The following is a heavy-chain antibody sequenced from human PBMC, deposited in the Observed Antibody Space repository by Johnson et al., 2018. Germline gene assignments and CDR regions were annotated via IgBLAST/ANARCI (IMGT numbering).Heavy chain of an antibody. CDR2: ISGSGGST. CDR3: SKSTGSSGYYGEGAFDL. D-gene: IGHD3-22*01. CDR1: GFTFSSYA. J-gene: IGHJ3*01. Sequence: VQLVQSGGGLVQPGGSLRLSCAASGFTFSSYAMTWVRQAPGKGLEWVSAISGSGGSTYYADSVKGRFTISIYNSKNTLYLQVNSLRAEDTAVYYCSKSTGSSGYYGEGAFDLWGQVTMVTVSS. V-gene: IGHV3-23*04.